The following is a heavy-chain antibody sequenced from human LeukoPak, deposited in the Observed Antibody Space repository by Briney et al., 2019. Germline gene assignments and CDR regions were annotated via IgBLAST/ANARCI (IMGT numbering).Heavy chain of an antibody. V-gene: IGHV1-2*02. Sequence: ASVTVSCKASGYTFTGYYMHWVRPAPGQGLEWMGWINPNRGGTKYAQKFQGRVTMSRDTYISKAYMELSRLTSDDKDAYYCERGEKRGYSYSPSYWGQGTLVTVSS. CDR2: INPNRGGT. D-gene: IGHD5-18*01. CDR1: GYTFTGYY. J-gene: IGHJ4*02. CDR3: ERGEKRGYSYSPSY.